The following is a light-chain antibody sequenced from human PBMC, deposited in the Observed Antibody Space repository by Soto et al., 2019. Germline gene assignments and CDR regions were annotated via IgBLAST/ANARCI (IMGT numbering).Light chain of an antibody. V-gene: IGKV3D-15*01. CDR1: QSVSSD. J-gene: IGKJ4*01. CDR3: QQYNNWPRT. Sequence: EIVMTQSPVTQSVSPGERAALSCRASQSVSSDLAWYQQKPGQAPRLLIYGASIRASGIPARFSGSGSGTGFTLTISSLQSEDFAVYYCQQYNNWPRTFGGGTKVDIK. CDR2: GAS.